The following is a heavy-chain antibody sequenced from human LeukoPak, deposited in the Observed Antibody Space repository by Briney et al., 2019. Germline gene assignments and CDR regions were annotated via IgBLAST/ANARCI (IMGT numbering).Heavy chain of an antibody. V-gene: IGHV3-23*01. CDR3: AKGHGYLDY. CDR2: ISGSGGST. CDR1: GFTFSTYA. Sequence: GGSLRLSCAASGFTFSTYAISWIRQAPGKGLEWVSAISGSGGSTYYADSVKGRFTISRDNSKNTLYLQMNSLRAEDTAVYYCAKGHGYLDYWGQGTLVTVSS. J-gene: IGHJ4*02.